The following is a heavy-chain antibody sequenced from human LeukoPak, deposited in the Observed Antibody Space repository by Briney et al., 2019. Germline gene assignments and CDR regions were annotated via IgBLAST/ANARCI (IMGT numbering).Heavy chain of an antibody. Sequence: GGSLRLSCAASGFTFITHWMHWVRQAPGKGLVWVSLINSGGDDTRYADSGKGRFTISRDNAKNTLYLQMNSLRAEHTAVYYCARRIGYSSGHSAVYYFDYWGQGTLVTVSS. CDR1: GFTFITHW. J-gene: IGHJ4*02. D-gene: IGHD6-19*01. CDR3: ARRIGYSSGHSAVYYFDY. V-gene: IGHV3-74*01. CDR2: INSGGDDT.